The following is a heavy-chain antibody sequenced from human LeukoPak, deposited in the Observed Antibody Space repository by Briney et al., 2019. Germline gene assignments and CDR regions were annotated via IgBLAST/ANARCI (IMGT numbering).Heavy chain of an antibody. CDR3: ARDPLEPDYYYYGMDV. D-gene: IGHD5-24*01. V-gene: IGHV3-48*04. J-gene: IGHJ6*02. Sequence: GGSLRLSCAASGFTFSSYSMNWVRQAPGKGLEWVSYIRSSGSTIYYSESVKGRFTISRDNAKNSLYLQMNSLRAEDTAVYYCARDPLEPDYYYYGMDVWGQGTTVTVSS. CDR1: GFTFSSYS. CDR2: IRSSGSTI.